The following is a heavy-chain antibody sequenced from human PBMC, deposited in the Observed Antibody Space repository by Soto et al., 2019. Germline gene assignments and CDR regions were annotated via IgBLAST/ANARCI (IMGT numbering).Heavy chain of an antibody. CDR3: ARDPGQDEAMDY. V-gene: IGHV3-33*01. CDR2: IWHDGKNK. CDR1: GFTFSNFG. Sequence: QVQVVESGGGVVQPERSLRLSCAASGFTFSNFGMHWVRQAPGKGLEWVAVIWHDGKNKYYADSAEGRFTISRDNSKNTLYLQLNSLRAEDTAVYYCARDPGQDEAMDYWGQGTLVTVSS. J-gene: IGHJ4*02.